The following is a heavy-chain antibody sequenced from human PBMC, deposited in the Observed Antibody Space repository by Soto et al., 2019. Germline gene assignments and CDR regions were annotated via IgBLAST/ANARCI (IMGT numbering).Heavy chain of an antibody. CDR2: IYWDDDK. CDR1: GFSLTTSGVA. CDR3: AHSSTFSLTAFAFDF. D-gene: IGHD2-21*02. J-gene: IGHJ3*01. Sequence: SGPTLVNPTQTLTLTCTFSGFSLTTSGVAVGWIRQPPGKALEWLGLIYWDDDKRYSPSLKSRLTITKDTSKTQVFLTLTNMDPVDTATYFCAHSSTFSLTAFAFDFWGQGTTVTVSS. V-gene: IGHV2-5*02.